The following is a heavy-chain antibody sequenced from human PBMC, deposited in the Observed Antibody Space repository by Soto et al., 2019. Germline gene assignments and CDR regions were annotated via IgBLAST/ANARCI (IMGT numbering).Heavy chain of an antibody. Sequence: HPGGSLRLSCAASGFTFSSYGMHWVRQAPGKGLEWVAVISYDGSNKYYADSVKGRFTISRDNSKNTLYLQMNSLRAEDTAVYYCAKGPRGLYYYDSSGYYYCWGQGTLVTVSS. CDR1: GFTFSSYG. D-gene: IGHD3-22*01. V-gene: IGHV3-30*18. CDR3: AKGPRGLYYYDSSGYYYC. CDR2: ISYDGSNK. J-gene: IGHJ4*02.